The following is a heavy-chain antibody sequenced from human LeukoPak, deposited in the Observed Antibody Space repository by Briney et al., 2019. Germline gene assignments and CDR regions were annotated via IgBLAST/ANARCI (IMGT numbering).Heavy chain of an antibody. V-gene: IGHV4-39*07. CDR3: ARDTTIYGPKSYGLPGFDP. D-gene: IGHD1-1*01. Sequence: SETLSLTCTVSGGSISSSSYYWGWIHQPPGKGLEWIGSIYYSGSTYYNPSLKSRVTISVDTSKNQFSLKLSSVTAADTAVYYCARDTTIYGPKSYGLPGFDPWGQGTLVTVSS. J-gene: IGHJ5*02. CDR2: IYYSGST. CDR1: GGSISSSSYY.